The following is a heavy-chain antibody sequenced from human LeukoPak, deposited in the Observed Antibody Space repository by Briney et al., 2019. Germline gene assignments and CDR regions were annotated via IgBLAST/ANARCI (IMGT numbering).Heavy chain of an antibody. J-gene: IGHJ4*02. CDR1: GGSISSGDYY. V-gene: IGHV4-30-4*01. D-gene: IGHD3-22*01. CDR3: AREPEYYYDSSGSDY. CDR2: IYYSGST. Sequence: SETLSLTCTVSGGSISSGDYYWSWIRQPPGKGLEWIGYIYYSGSTYYNPSLKSRVTISVDTSKNQFSLKLSSVTAADTVVYYCAREPEYYYDSSGSDYWGQGTLVTVSS.